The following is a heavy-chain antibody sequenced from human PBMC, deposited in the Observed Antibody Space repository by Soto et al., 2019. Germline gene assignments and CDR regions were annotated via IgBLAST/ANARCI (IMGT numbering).Heavy chain of an antibody. Sequence: SETLSLTCTVSGGSISSSSYYWGWIRQPPGKGLEWIGSNYYSGSTYYNPSLKSRVTISVDTSKNQFSLKLSSVTAADTAVYYCARLLPLRFLEWLLPSTDVWGQGTTVTVSS. V-gene: IGHV4-39*01. CDR3: ARLLPLRFLEWLLPSTDV. J-gene: IGHJ6*02. CDR2: NYYSGST. CDR1: GGSISSSSYY. D-gene: IGHD3-3*01.